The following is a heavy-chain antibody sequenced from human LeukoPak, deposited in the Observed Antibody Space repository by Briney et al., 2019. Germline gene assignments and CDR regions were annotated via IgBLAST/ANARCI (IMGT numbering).Heavy chain of an antibody. D-gene: IGHD1-26*01. J-gene: IGHJ3*02. V-gene: IGHV3-30*03. Sequence: GGSLRLSCAASEFAFSANWMHWVRQAPGKGLEWVAVISYDGSNKYYADSVKGRFTISRDNSKNTLYLQMNSLRAEDTAVYYCATSGRIKRDAFDIWGQGTMVTVSS. CDR1: EFAFSANW. CDR2: ISYDGSNK. CDR3: ATSGRIKRDAFDI.